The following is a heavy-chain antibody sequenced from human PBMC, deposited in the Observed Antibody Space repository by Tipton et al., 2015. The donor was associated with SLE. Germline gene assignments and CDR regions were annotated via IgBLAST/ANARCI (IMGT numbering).Heavy chain of an antibody. D-gene: IGHD3-10*01. CDR2: INPDTGGT. V-gene: IGHV1-2*02. CDR1: GYTFTGHY. CDR3: ARDSFGSGSFARLKDY. J-gene: IGHJ4*02. Sequence: QLVQSGAAVKKPGASMRVSCKASGYTFTGHYIHWVRQGPGQGLEWMGWINPDTGGTKYAEKFQGRVTMTRDTSIHTVYLELTRLRSDDTAVYYCARDSFGSGSFARLKDYWGQGTLVTVSS.